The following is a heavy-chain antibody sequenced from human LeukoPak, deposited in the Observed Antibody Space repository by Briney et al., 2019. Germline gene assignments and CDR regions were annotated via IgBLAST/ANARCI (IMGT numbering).Heavy chain of an antibody. CDR2: ISAYNGNT. CDR3: ARDLIETYCGGDCHPTLFDY. CDR1: GYTFTSYG. V-gene: IGHV1-18*01. Sequence: ASVKVSCKASGYTFTSYGISWVRQAPGQGLEWMGWISAYNGNTNYAQKLQGRVTMTTDTSTSTAYMELRSLRSDDTAAYYCARDLIETYCGGDCHPTLFDYWGQGTLVTVSS. J-gene: IGHJ4*02. D-gene: IGHD2-21*02.